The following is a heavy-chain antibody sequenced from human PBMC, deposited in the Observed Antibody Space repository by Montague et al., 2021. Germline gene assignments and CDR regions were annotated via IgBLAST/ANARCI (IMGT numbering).Heavy chain of an antibody. CDR3: TFYKFRETLRGFDY. Sequence: SLRLSCAASGFTFSSYWMHWVRQAPGRGLVWVSRISTDGSSTTYADSVKGRFTTSRDNAKNMLYLQMNSLRAEDTAVYYCTFYKFRETLRGFDYWGQGTLVTVSA. CDR1: GFTFSSYW. V-gene: IGHV3-74*01. CDR2: ISTDGSST. J-gene: IGHJ4*02. D-gene: IGHD3-10*01.